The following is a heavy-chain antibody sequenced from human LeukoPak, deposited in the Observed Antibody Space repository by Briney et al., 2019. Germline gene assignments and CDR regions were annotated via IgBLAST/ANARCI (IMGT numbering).Heavy chain of an antibody. Sequence: SVKVSCKASGGTFSSYAISWVRQAPGQGLEWTGGIIPIFGTANYAQKFQGRVTITADESTSTAYMELSSLRSEDTAVYYCAREKWSYRRYFDYWGQGTLVTVSS. CDR3: AREKWSYRRYFDY. CDR2: IIPIFGTA. V-gene: IGHV1-69*13. CDR1: GGTFSSYA. D-gene: IGHD1-26*01. J-gene: IGHJ4*02.